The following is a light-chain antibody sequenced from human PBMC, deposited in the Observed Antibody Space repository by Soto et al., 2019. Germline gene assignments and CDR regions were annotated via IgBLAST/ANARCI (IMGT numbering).Light chain of an antibody. V-gene: IGLV2-14*01. J-gene: IGLJ2*01. CDR2: EVS. CDR1: SSDVGGYKY. Sequence: QPVLTQPASVSGSPGQAITISCTGTSSDVGGYKYVSWYQQHPGKAPKLFIYEVSNRPAGVSNRFSGSKSGNTASLTISGLQAEDEADYDCCSYAGSDILIFGGGTKLTVL. CDR3: CSYAGSDILI.